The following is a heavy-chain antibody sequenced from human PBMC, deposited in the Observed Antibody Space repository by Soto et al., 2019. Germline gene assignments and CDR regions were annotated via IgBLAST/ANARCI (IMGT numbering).Heavy chain of an antibody. Sequence: QVQLVQSGAEVKKPGASVKVSCKASGYTFTNSYIHWVRQAPGQGLEWMALLNPNGGSTNYAQNFQGRFTVKRDTTTCTVYMALTSLTSEDTAVYYCARNFAAGDYWGQGTLVTVSS. D-gene: IGHD6-13*01. CDR3: ARNFAAGDY. CDR2: LNPNGGST. J-gene: IGHJ4*02. CDR1: GYTFTNSY. V-gene: IGHV1-46*01.